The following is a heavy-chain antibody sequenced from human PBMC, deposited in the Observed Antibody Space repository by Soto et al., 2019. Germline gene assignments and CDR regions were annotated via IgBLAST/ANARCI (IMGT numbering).Heavy chain of an antibody. CDR3: ARLGIAVAGTSGAFDI. CDR2: IYPGDSDT. V-gene: IGHV5-51*01. CDR1: GYSFTNYW. D-gene: IGHD6-19*01. J-gene: IGHJ3*02. Sequence: GESLKISCKGSGYSFTNYWIGWVRQMPGKGLEWMGIIYPGDSDTRYSPSFQGQVTISADKSISTAYLQWSSLKASDTAMYYCARLGIAVAGTSGAFDIWGQGTMVTVSS.